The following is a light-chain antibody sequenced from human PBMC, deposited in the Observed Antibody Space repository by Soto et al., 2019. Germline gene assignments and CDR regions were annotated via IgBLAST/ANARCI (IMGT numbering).Light chain of an antibody. V-gene: IGKV3-20*01. CDR3: QHYHSSPLT. J-gene: IGKJ1*01. CDR1: QSVSSSY. Sequence: EIVWTQSPGSLSLSPGERATFSCRASQSVSSSYIAWYQQKRGQAPRRLIYGASIRATGIPDRFSGSGSGTDFTLTISRLEPEDFALYYCQHYHSSPLTLGQGTKE. CDR2: GAS.